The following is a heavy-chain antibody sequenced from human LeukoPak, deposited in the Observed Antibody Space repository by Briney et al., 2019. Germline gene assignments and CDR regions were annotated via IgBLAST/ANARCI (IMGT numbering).Heavy chain of an antibody. CDR3: ARDKSLYAFDI. CDR1: GGSIRSSNSY. V-gene: IGHV4-39*07. CDR2: IYYSGNT. Sequence: PSETLSLTCSVSGGSIRSSNSYWGWIRQSPGKGLEWIGSIYYSGNTYYNPSLKSRVTISVDTSKNHVSLKLSSVTAADTAVYYCARDKSLYAFDIWGQGTMVTVSS. J-gene: IGHJ3*02.